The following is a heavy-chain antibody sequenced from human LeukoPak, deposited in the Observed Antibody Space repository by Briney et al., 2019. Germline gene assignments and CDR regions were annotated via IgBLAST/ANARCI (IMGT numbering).Heavy chain of an antibody. J-gene: IGHJ4*02. CDR1: GFTFTGHS. V-gene: IGHV3-30*04. D-gene: IGHD5-18*01. CDR3: ASGGYSYGFDY. CDR2: VGNDEKTI. Sequence: TGGSLRLSCVASGFTFTGHSMHWVRQAPGKGLEWVAVVGNDEKTIFYADSVKGRFTISRDNSKSTLYLQMNSLGDEDTAVYYCASGGYSYGFDYWGQGTLVTVSS.